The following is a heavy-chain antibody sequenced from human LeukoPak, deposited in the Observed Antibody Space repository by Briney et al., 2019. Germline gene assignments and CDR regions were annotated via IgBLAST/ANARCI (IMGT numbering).Heavy chain of an antibody. CDR3: AREGACRSTSCPCDS. V-gene: IGHV1-2*02. CDR1: GYTFADYS. J-gene: IGHJ4*02. D-gene: IGHD2-2*01. CDR2: IKSDSGDT. Sequence: ASVKVSCKAFGYTFADYSIHWFRQAPGQGPEWLGCIKSDSGDTNYAQKFQGRVTVTRATSISTAYLELSRLTSDDTAIYYCAREGACRSTSCPCDSWGQGTLVTVSS.